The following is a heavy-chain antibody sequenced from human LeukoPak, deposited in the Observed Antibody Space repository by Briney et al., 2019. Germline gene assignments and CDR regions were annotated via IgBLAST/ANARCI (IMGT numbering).Heavy chain of an antibody. V-gene: IGHV3-30*02. CDR3: AREEWELRAFDI. J-gene: IGHJ3*02. CDR2: TRYDGSNK. D-gene: IGHD1-26*01. Sequence: GGSLRLSCAASGFTFSSYGMHWVRQAPGKGLEWVAFTRYDGSNKYYADSVKGRFTISRDNSKNTLYLQMNSLRAEDTAVYYCAREEWELRAFDIWGQGTMVTVSS. CDR1: GFTFSSYG.